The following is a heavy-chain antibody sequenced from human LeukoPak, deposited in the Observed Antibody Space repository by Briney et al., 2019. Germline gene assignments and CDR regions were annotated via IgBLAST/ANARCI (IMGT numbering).Heavy chain of an antibody. V-gene: IGHV3-23*01. D-gene: IGHD1-1*01. CDR1: GFTFSTYA. CDR3: AKATTRGAASNYYYYGMDV. CDR2: ISGSDDVT. Sequence: GGSLRLSCAASGFTFSTYAMSWVRQAPGKGLEWVSVISGSDDVTYYTDSVKGRFTISRDNSKNTLYLQMNSLRADDTAIYYCAKATTRGAASNYYYYGMDVWGHGTTVTVSS. J-gene: IGHJ6*02.